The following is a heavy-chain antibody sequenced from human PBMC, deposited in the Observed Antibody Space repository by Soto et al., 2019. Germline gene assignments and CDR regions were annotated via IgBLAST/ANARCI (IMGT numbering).Heavy chain of an antibody. V-gene: IGHV1-3*01. J-gene: IGHJ4*02. D-gene: IGHD6-19*01. CDR2: INAGNGNT. CDR3: ARDLGEQWLVPDYFDY. CDR1: GYAFTSYA. Sequence: GASVKVSCKASGYAFTSYAMHWVRQAPGQRLEWMGWINAGNGNTKYSQKFQGRVTITRDTSASTAYMELSSLRSEDTAVYYCARDLGEQWLVPDYFDYWGQGTLVTAPQ.